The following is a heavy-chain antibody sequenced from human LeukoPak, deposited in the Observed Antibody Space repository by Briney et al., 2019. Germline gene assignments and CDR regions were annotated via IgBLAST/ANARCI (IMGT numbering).Heavy chain of an antibody. Sequence: PSETPSLTCTVSGGSISSYYWSWIRQPPGKGLEWIGYIYYSGSTNYNPSLKSRVTISVDTSKNQFSLNLSSVTAADTAVYYCARHKPGPFDYWGQGTLVTVSS. CDR2: IYYSGST. J-gene: IGHJ4*02. CDR1: GGSISSYY. CDR3: ARHKPGPFDY. V-gene: IGHV4-59*08.